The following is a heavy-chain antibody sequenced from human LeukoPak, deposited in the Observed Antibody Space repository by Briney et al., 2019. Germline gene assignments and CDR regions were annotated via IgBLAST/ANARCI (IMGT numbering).Heavy chain of an antibody. CDR3: ARDPYSGSYSPQWHFDY. J-gene: IGHJ4*02. CDR2: INPTGGST. Sequence: ASVKVSCKASGNTFTSYHMHWVRQAPGQGLEWMGIINPTGGSTSYAQKFQGRVTMTRDMSTSTVYMELSSLRSEDTAVYYCARDPYSGSYSPQWHFDYWGQGTLVTVSS. CDR1: GNTFTSYH. D-gene: IGHD1-26*01. V-gene: IGHV1-46*01.